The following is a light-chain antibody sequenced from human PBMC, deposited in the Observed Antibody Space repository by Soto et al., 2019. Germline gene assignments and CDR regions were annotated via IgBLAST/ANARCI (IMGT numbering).Light chain of an antibody. CDR2: EDN. CDR3: ATWDDSLPAV. Sequence: NFMLTQPHSVSESPGKTVIISCTGSSGSIASNYVQWYQQRPGSAPTTVIYEDNQRPSGVPDRFSGSIDSSSNSASLTISGLKNEDEADYYCATWDDSLPAVFGGGTKLTVL. CDR1: SGSIASNY. J-gene: IGLJ2*01. V-gene: IGLV6-57*02.